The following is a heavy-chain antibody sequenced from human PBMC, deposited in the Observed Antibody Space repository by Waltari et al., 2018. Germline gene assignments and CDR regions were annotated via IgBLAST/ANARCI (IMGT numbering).Heavy chain of an antibody. CDR3: ARDSDYYDSSGYGNWFDP. J-gene: IGHJ5*02. CDR1: GYTFSIDG. Sequence: VHLVLLGPQVKQPGDSVKVSCKASGYTFSIDGLNWVRQAPGQGREWMGWINAGHGSTKYSQKFQGRLTITRDTSASTIYMELSRLRSEDTTMYYCARDSDYYDSSGYGNWFDPWGQGTLVTVSS. D-gene: IGHD3-22*01. V-gene: IGHV1-3*01. CDR2: INAGHGST.